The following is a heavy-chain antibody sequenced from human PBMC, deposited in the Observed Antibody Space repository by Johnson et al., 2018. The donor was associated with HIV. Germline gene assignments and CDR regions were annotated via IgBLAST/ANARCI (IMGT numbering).Heavy chain of an antibody. CDR2: IPYDGTNK. Sequence: QVQLVESGGGVVQPGRSLRLSCAASGFILSPYAMHWVRQVPGKGLEWVAVIPYDGTNKYYADSVKGRFTISRDNSKNTLYLKSTSLRGEDTAVYYCARDRANCGGDCWNQAFDIWGQGTMVTVSS. D-gene: IGHD2-21*02. J-gene: IGHJ3*02. CDR1: GFILSPYA. CDR3: ARDRANCGGDCWNQAFDI. V-gene: IGHV3-30-3*01.